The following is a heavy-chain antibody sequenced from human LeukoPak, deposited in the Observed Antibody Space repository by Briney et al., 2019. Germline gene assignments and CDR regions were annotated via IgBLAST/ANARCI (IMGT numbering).Heavy chain of an antibody. CDR3: ARGRDCSGGSCFPY. Sequence: ASVKVSCRASGYTFTSYDINWVRQATGQGLEWMGWMNPNSGNTGYAQKFQGRVTITRNTSISTAYMELSSLRSEDTAVYYCARGRDCSGGSCFPYWGQGTLVTVSS. D-gene: IGHD2-15*01. V-gene: IGHV1-8*03. CDR1: GYTFTSYD. CDR2: MNPNSGNT. J-gene: IGHJ4*02.